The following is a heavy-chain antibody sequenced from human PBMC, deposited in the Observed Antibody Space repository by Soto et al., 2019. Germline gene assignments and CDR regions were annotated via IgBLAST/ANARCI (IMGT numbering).Heavy chain of an antibody. CDR1: GGTFSSYA. CDR2: IIPIFGTA. J-gene: IGHJ3*02. Sequence: SVKRSCTASGGTFSSYAISWVRQAPGQGLEWMGGIIPIFGTANYAQKFQGRVTITADKSTSTAYMELSSLRSEDTAVYYCAREVRASVYYDSSGPSLFEICGQRSMVIFSS. V-gene: IGHV1-69*06. CDR3: AREVRASVYYDSSGPSLFEI. D-gene: IGHD3-22*01.